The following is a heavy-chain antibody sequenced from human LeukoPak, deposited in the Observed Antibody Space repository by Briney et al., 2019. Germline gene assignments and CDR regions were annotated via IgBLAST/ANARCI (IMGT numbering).Heavy chain of an antibody. CDR2: ISGSGGST. V-gene: IGHV3-23*01. CDR1: GITFTTYG. CDR3: GKVDSNAWYLDY. D-gene: IGHD6-19*01. J-gene: IGHJ4*02. Sequence: QPGESLRLSCAVSGITFTTYGMSWVRQAPGKGLEWVSGISGSGGSTYYADSVEGRFTISRDNSKNTVYLQMNSLRAEDTAVYYCGKVDSNAWYLDYWGQGTLVTVSS.